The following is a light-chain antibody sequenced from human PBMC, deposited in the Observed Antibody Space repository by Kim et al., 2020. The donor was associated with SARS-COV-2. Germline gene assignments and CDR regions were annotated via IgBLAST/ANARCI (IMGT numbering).Light chain of an antibody. CDR2: AAA. J-gene: IGKJ2*01. V-gene: IGKV3-20*01. CDR1: QSVSSSY. Sequence: SQGERATLASRASQSVSSSYLAWFQQKPGQAPRLLISAAASRATGIPDRLSGSGSGTDFTLTISTLEPEDFAVYYCQQYGISPYTFGQGTKLEI. CDR3: QQYGISPYT.